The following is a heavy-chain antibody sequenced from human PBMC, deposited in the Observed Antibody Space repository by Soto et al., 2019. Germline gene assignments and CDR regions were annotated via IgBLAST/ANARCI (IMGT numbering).Heavy chain of an antibody. CDR3: ARVRPTWTLNAFDI. D-gene: IGHD3-3*01. J-gene: IGHJ3*02. V-gene: IGHV4-38-2*01. CDR2: IYHSGST. Sequence: SETLSLTCAVSGYSISSGYYWGWIRQPPGKGLEWIGSIYHSGSTYYNPSLKSRVTISVDTSKNQFSLKPSSVTAADTAVYYCARVRPTWTLNAFDIWGQGTMVTVSS. CDR1: GYSISSGYY.